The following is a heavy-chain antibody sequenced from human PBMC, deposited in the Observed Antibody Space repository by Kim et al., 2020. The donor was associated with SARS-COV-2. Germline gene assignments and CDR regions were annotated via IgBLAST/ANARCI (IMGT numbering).Heavy chain of an antibody. CDR1: GGSISSYY. J-gene: IGHJ5*02. CDR2: IYYSGST. Sequence: SETLSLTCTVSGGSISSYYWSWIRQPPGKGLEWIGYIYYSGSTNYNPSLKSRVTISVDTSKNQFSLKLSSVTAADTAVYYCARFNYDFWKAPPWFDPWGQGTLVTVSS. D-gene: IGHD3-3*01. V-gene: IGHV4-59*13. CDR3: ARFNYDFWKAPPWFDP.